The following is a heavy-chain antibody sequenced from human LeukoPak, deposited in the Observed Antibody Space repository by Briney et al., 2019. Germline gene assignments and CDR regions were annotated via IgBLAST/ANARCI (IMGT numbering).Heavy chain of an antibody. D-gene: IGHD2-21*02. Sequence: SETLSLTCTVSGGSISSGSYYWSWIRQPPGKGLEWIGYIYYSGSTNYNPSLKSRVTISVDTSKNQFSLKLSSVTAADTAVYYCARGCGGDCRGWFDPWGQGTLVTVSS. CDR2: IYYSGST. J-gene: IGHJ5*02. CDR1: GGSISSGSYY. CDR3: ARGCGGDCRGWFDP. V-gene: IGHV4-61*01.